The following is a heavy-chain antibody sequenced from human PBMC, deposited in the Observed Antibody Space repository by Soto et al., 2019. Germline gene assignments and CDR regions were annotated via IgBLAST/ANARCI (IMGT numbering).Heavy chain of an antibody. J-gene: IGHJ2*01. CDR2: ISYDGSNK. Sequence: QVQLVESGGGVVQPGRSLRLSCAASGFTFSRYALHWVLQAPGKGLEWVAVISYDGSNKYYADSVKGRFTISRDISKNTLYLQMNSLRAEDTAVYYGARAAALGREDWDFDLWGRGTLVTVSS. D-gene: IGHD6-25*01. CDR3: ARAAALGREDWDFDL. V-gene: IGHV3-30-3*01. CDR1: GFTFSRYA.